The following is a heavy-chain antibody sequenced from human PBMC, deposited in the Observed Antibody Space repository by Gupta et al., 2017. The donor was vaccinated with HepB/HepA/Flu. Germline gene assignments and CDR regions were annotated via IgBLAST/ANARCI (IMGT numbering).Heavy chain of an antibody. D-gene: IGHD2-2*02. V-gene: IGHV3-33*01. J-gene: IGHJ5*02. Sequence: QVQLVESGGGVVQPGRSLRLSCAATGFTFSNYVMHWVRQAPGKGLEWVAVIWYDGGNKYYAESVKGRFTISRDNSKNTLFLQMNSLRAEDTAVYYCARDRGCTSTSCYTWAGWFDPWGQGTLVTVSS. CDR3: ARDRGCTSTSCYTWAGWFDP. CDR1: GFTFSNYV. CDR2: IWYDGGNK.